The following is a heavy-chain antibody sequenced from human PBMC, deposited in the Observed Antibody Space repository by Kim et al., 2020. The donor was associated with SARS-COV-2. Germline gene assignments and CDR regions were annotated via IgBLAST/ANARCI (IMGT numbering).Heavy chain of an antibody. CDR3: ASDSGQYSSSWYNPWVNYYYGMDV. V-gene: IGHV1-18*01. Sequence: ASVKVSCKASGYTFTSYGISWVRQAPGQGLEWMGWISAYNGNTNYAQKLQGRVTMTTDTSTSTAYMGLRSLRSDGTAVYYCASDSGQYSSSWYNPWVNYYYGMDVWGQGTTVTVSS. CDR1: GYTFTSYG. J-gene: IGHJ6*02. CDR2: ISAYNGNT. D-gene: IGHD6-13*01.